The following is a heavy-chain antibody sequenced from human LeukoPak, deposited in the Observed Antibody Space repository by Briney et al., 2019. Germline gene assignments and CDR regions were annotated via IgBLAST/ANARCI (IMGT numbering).Heavy chain of an antibody. J-gene: IGHJ5*02. CDR1: GYSISSGYY. CDR3: ASRELWFGATIS. D-gene: IGHD3-10*01. CDR2: IYHSGST. Sequence: SSETLSLTCTVSGYSISSGYYWGWIRQPPGKGLEWIGSIYHSGSTYYNPSLKSRVTISVDTSKNQFSLKLSSVTAADTAVYYCASRELWFGATISWGQGTLVTVSS. V-gene: IGHV4-38-2*02.